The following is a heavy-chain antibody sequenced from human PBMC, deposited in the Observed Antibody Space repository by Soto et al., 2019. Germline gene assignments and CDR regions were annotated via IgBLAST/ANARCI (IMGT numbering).Heavy chain of an antibody. D-gene: IGHD3-9*01. CDR2: IGSGGDT. CDR3: TRKTPPTGMEV. J-gene: IGHJ6*02. Sequence: EVQLVESGGGLVQPGGSLRLSCAASGFTLSSYDIHWVRQATGEGLAWVSGIGSGGDTHYADSVKGRFIISREDGKNSLYLQMNNLRVGXTXXYYCTRKTPPTGMEVWGQGATVTVSS. V-gene: IGHV3-13*01. CDR1: GFTLSSYD.